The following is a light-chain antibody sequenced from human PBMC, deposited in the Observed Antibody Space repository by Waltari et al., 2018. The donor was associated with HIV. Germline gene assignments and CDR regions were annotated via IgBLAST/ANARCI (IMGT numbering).Light chain of an antibody. CDR1: QGISNH. CDR2: GAS. J-gene: IGKJ4*01. V-gene: IGKV1-16*01. Sequence: NITCRASQGISNHLAWIQQKPGTAPKSLIFGASILQSWVPSRFRGSGSATDFTLTINNLQAEDFATYFCQHYHSYPVTFGGGTKVE. CDR3: QHYHSYPVT.